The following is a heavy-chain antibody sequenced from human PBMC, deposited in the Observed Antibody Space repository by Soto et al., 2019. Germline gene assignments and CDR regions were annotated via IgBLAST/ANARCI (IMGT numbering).Heavy chain of an antibody. Sequence: EVQLVESGGGLVQPGGSLRLSCAASGFTFSDHYMDWVRQAPGKGLEWVGRSKNKADSYTTEYAASVKGRFTISRDGSKNSLFLQMNSLKTEDTAVYYCTVWGSGNDFGAAWGHRILVTVSS. J-gene: IGHJ4*01. CDR3: TVWGSGNDFGAA. D-gene: IGHD3-10*01. CDR1: GFTFSDHY. CDR2: SKNKADSYTT. V-gene: IGHV3-72*01.